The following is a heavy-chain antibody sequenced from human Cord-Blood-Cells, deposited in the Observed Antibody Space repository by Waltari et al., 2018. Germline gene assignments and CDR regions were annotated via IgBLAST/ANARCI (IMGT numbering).Heavy chain of an antibody. CDR1: GGTFSSYA. CDR2: IIQILGTA. J-gene: IGHJ4*02. V-gene: IGHV1-69*01. Sequence: QVQLVQSGAEVKKPGSSVKVSCKASGGTFSSYAISWVRQAPGQGLEGMGGIIQILGTANYAQKFQGRVTITADESTSTAYMELSSLRSEDTAVYYCARLHRPLEGATGYFDYWGQGTLVTVSS. D-gene: IGHD1-26*01. CDR3: ARLHRPLEGATGYFDY.